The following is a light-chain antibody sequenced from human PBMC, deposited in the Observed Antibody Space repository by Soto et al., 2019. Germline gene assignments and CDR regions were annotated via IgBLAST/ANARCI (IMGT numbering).Light chain of an antibody. CDR2: ETS. CDR3: QQSYNAPYT. CDR1: QDILKY. Sequence: IQMTQSPASLSASIGDQVTITCRASQDILKYVNWYQQKSGQAPKILIFETSSLERRVPTRFKGSGYETSFSLTIDSLQPDDFATYFCQQSYNAPYTFGQGT. V-gene: IGKV1-39*01. J-gene: IGKJ2*01.